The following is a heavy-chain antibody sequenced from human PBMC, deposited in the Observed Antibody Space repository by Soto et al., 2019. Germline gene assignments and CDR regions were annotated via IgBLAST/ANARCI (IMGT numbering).Heavy chain of an antibody. D-gene: IGHD5-12*01. CDR1: GGSFSGYS. V-gene: IGHV4-34*01. CDR2: INHTGST. Sequence: PSETLSLTCAVYGGSFSGYSWTWIRQPPGTGLEWIGEINHTGSTNYNPSLKSRVTISVDTSKNQFSLILTSVTAADTAVYWCARDPVDGYAFFDNWGQGALVTVSS. CDR3: ARDPVDGYAFFDN. J-gene: IGHJ5*02.